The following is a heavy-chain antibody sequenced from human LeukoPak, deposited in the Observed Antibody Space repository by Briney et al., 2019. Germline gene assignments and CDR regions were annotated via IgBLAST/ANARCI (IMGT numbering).Heavy chain of an antibody. CDR2: INPSGGST. Sequence: ASVKVSCKASGYTFTSYYMHWVRQAPGQGLEWMGIINPSGGSTSYAQKFQGRVTMTRDTSTSTVYMELSSLRSEDTAVYYCAKEGRTDAFDVWGQGTMVTVSS. CDR3: AKEGRTDAFDV. J-gene: IGHJ3*01. V-gene: IGHV1-46*01. CDR1: GYTFTSYY.